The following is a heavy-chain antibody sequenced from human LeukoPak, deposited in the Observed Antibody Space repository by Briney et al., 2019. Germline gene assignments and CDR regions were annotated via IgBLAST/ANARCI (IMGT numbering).Heavy chain of an antibody. CDR2: INSRGSST. Sequence: GGSLRLSCAASGFTFSEYEMNWVRQAPGKGLEWVSYINSRGSSTYYTDSVKGRFTISRDNAKNSLYLQMNSLRAEDTAVYYCAREDYYDSSGYPDWGQRALVTVSS. CDR3: AREDYYDSSGYPD. V-gene: IGHV3-48*03. D-gene: IGHD3-22*01. CDR1: GFTFSEYE. J-gene: IGHJ4*02.